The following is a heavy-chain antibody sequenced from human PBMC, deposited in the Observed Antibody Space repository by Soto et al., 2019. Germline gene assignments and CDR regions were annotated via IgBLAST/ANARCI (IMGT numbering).Heavy chain of an antibody. CDR3: ARESVALTKDFDY. J-gene: IGHJ4*02. CDR1: GYTFIDYY. V-gene: IGHV1-2*04. D-gene: IGHD2-21*02. Sequence: APVKVSCKASGYTFIDYYMHWVRQAPGQGPEWMGCINPKGGGTKYAQKFQDWVTMTWDTSISTAYMELNRLRSDDTAEYYCARESVALTKDFDYWGQGTLVTVSS. CDR2: INPKGGGT.